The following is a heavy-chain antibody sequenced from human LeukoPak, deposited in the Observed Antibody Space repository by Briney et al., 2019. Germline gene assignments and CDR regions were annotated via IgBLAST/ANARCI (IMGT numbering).Heavy chain of an antibody. CDR1: GYTFTGYY. CDR2: INPNSGGT. CDR3: ALSAVRDIGYCSGGSCPFDY. J-gene: IGHJ4*02. Sequence: ASVKVSCKASGYTFTGYYMHWVRQAPGQRLEWMGRINPNSGGTNYAQKFQGSVTMTRDTSISTAYMELSRLRSDDTAVSYCALSAVRDIGYCSGGSCPFDYWGQGNLCTVSS. V-gene: IGHV1-2*06. D-gene: IGHD2-15*01.